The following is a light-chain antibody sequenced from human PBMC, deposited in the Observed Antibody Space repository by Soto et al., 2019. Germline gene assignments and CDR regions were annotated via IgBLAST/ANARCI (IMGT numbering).Light chain of an antibody. CDR2: DVS. CDR3: SSYRSSSTLWV. J-gene: IGLJ2*01. CDR1: SSDVSGYNY. Sequence: QSVLTQPASVSGSPGQSITISCTGTSSDVSGYNYVSWYQQHPGKAPKLMIYDVSNRPSGVSNRFSGSKSGNTASLTISGLQAEDEADYYCSSYRSSSTLWVFGGGTQLTVL. V-gene: IGLV2-14*01.